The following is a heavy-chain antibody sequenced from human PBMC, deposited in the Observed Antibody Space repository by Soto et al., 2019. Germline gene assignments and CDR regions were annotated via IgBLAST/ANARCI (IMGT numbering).Heavy chain of an antibody. CDR3: SRVHEVDTVLVPRLVFDY. D-gene: IGHD5-18*01. V-gene: IGHV1-18*01. Sequence: GLEWMGWISAYNGNTNYAQKLQGRVTMTTDTSTSTAYMELRSLRSDDTAVYYCSRVHEVDTVLVPRLVFDYWGQGSLVT. J-gene: IGHJ4*02. CDR2: ISAYNGNT.